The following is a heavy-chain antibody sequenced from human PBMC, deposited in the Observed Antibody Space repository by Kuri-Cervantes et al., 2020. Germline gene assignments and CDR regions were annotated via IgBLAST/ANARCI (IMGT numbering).Heavy chain of an antibody. J-gene: IGHJ4*02. Sequence: SQTLSLTCAISGDSVSSNSAAWNWIRQSPSRGLEWLGRTYYRSKWYNDYAVSVKSRITINPDTSKNQFSLQLNSVTPEDTAVYYCARSSYYDSSGYPTDLDYWGQGTLVTVSS. D-gene: IGHD3-22*01. CDR1: GDSVSSNSAA. CDR3: ARSSYYDSSGYPTDLDY. V-gene: IGHV6-1*01. CDR2: TYYRSKWYN.